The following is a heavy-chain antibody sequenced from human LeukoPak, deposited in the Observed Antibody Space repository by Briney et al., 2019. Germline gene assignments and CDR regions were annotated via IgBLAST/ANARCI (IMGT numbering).Heavy chain of an antibody. CDR2: IYHSGST. CDR1: GYSIISGYY. J-gene: IGHJ4*02. Sequence: EASETLSLTCTVSGYSIISGYYWGWVRQPPGKGLEWIGSIYHSGSTYYNPSLKSRVTISVDTSKNQFSLKLSSVTAADTAVYYCARGDQWLVRDYWGQGTLVTVSS. CDR3: ARGDQWLVRDY. D-gene: IGHD6-19*01. V-gene: IGHV4-38-2*02.